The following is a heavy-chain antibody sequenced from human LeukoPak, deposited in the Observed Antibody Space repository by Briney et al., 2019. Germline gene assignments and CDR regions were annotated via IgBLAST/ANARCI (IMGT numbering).Heavy chain of an antibody. CDR3: ARGDDSSSWLYYYYYGMDV. CDR2: INPNSGGT. V-gene: IGHV1-2*02. Sequence: ASVKVSCKASGYTFTGYYMHWVRQAPGQGLEWMGWINPNSGGTNYAQKFQGRVTMTRDTSISTAYMELSRLRSDDTAVYYCARGDDSSSWLYYYYYGMDVWGQGTTVTVSS. D-gene: IGHD6-13*01. J-gene: IGHJ6*02. CDR1: GYTFTGYY.